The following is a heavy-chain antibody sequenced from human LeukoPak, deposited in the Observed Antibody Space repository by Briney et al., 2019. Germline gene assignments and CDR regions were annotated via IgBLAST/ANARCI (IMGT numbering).Heavy chain of an antibody. CDR1: GGSISSGGYY. D-gene: IGHD3-16*01. V-gene: IGHV4-30-2*01. CDR3: ARARLLGAIHRGRSSGWFDP. CDR2: IYHSGST. Sequence: SETLSLTCTVSGGSISSGGYYWSWIRQPPGKGLEWIGYIYHSGSTYYNPSLKSRVTISVDRSKNQFSLKLTSVTAADTAVYYCARARLLGAIHRGRSSGWFDPWGQGTLVTVSS. J-gene: IGHJ5*02.